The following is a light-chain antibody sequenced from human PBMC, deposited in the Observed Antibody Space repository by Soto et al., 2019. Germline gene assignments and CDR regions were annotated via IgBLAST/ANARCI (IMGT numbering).Light chain of an antibody. CDR3: QQYNNWPYT. V-gene: IGKV3-15*01. J-gene: IGKJ2*01. CDR1: QSVGSN. CDR2: DAS. Sequence: EIVLTHSPATLSVSPGKRATLSCRASQSVGSNLAWYQQRPGQPPRLLINDASTRATDIPARFSGGGSGTEITLTISSLQSEDFAVYYCQQYNNWPYTFGQGTKLQIK.